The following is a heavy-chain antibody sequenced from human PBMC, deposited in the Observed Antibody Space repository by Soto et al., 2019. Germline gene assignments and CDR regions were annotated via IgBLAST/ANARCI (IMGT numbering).Heavy chain of an antibody. V-gene: IGHV5-51*01. CDR2: IYPGDSDV. D-gene: IGHD5-18*01. CDR1: GYTFGSYW. J-gene: IGHJ5*02. Sequence: PGESLKISWKGSGYTFGSYWIVWVRQMPGKGLEWMGIIYPGDSDVRNSPSFQGQVTFSADKSISTAYLQWSSLKASDTAMYYCARRAYNYSDDLQDYFDPWGQGTLVTVSS. CDR3: ARRAYNYSDDLQDYFDP.